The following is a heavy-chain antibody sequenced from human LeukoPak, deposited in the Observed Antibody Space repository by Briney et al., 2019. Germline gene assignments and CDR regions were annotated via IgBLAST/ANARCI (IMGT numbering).Heavy chain of an antibody. CDR1: GYTFTGYY. V-gene: IGHV1-2*02. J-gene: IGHJ3*02. D-gene: IGHD3-22*01. CDR3: ARVVNYYDSSGYGDGAFDI. CDR2: INPNSGGT. Sequence: ASVKVSCKVSGYTFTGYYMHWVRQAPGQGLEWMGWINPNSGGTNYAQKFQGRVTMTRDTSISTAYMELSRLRSDDTAVYYCARVVNYYDSSGYGDGAFDIWGQGTMVTVSS.